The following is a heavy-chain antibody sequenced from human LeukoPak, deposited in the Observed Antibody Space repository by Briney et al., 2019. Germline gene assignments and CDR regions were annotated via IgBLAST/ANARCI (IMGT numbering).Heavy chain of an antibody. D-gene: IGHD5-24*01. CDR2: IYYTGRT. J-gene: IGHJ4*02. Sequence: SETLSLTCAVYGGSLSGYYWSWIRQPPGKGLEWIGDIYYTGRTNYNPSLKSRVSISVDTSKNQFSLKLNSVTAADTGVYYCARGGRDGYNNLDYWGQGTLVTVSS. CDR3: ARGGRDGYNNLDY. CDR1: GGSLSGYY. V-gene: IGHV4-34*01.